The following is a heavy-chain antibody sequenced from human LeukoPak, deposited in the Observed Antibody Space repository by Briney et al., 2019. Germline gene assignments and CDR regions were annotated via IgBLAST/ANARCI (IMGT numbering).Heavy chain of an antibody. CDR3: ARESYYYYYMDV. CDR2: ISSSSSTI. V-gene: IGHV3-48*01. Sequence: HPGGSLRLSCAASGFTFSSYSMNWVRQAPGKGLEWVSYISSSSSTIYYADSVKGRFTISRDNAKNSLYLQMNSLRAEDTAVYYCARESYYYYYMDVWGKGTTVTVSS. CDR1: GFTFSSYS. J-gene: IGHJ6*03.